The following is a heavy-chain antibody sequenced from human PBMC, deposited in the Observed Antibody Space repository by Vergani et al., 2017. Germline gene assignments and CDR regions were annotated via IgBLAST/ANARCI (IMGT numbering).Heavy chain of an antibody. CDR1: GGPISSYY. CDR2: IYYSGST. CDR3: ARGRYCSSSPGGWFDP. D-gene: IGHD6-13*01. J-gene: IGHJ5*02. Sequence: QVQLQESGPGLVKPSETLSLTFTVFGGPISSYYWSWIRQPPGKGLEWIGYIYYSGSTNYNPSLKSRITISVDTSKNQFSLKLSSETAADTAVYYCARGRYCSSSPGGWFDPWGQGTLVTVSS. V-gene: IGHV4-59*01.